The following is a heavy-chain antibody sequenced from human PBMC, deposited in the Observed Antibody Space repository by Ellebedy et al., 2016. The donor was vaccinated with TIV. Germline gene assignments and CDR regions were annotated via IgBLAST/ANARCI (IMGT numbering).Heavy chain of an antibody. CDR2: ISAYNGNT. J-gene: IGHJ6*02. D-gene: IGHD3-3*01. CDR3: ARIITNLYYYYGMDV. Sequence: ASVKVSXXASGYTFTSYGISWVRQAPGQGLEWMGWISAYNGNTNYAQKLQGRVTMTTDTSTSTAYMELRSLRSDDTAVYYCARIITNLYYYYGMDVWGQGTTVTVSS. V-gene: IGHV1-18*04. CDR1: GYTFTSYG.